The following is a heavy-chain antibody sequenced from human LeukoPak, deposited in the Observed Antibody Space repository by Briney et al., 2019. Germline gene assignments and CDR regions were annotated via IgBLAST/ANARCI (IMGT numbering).Heavy chain of an antibody. J-gene: IGHJ4*02. V-gene: IGHV4-30-4*08. Sequence: PSQTLSLTRTVSGGSMSSGDYYWSWIRQPPGKGLEWIGYIYYSGSTYYNPSLKSRVTISVDTSKNQFSLKLSSVTAADTAVYYCAGYCSSTSCYPLYYFDYWGQGTLVTVSS. CDR1: GGSMSSGDYY. D-gene: IGHD2-2*01. CDR3: AGYCSSTSCYPLYYFDY. CDR2: IYYSGST.